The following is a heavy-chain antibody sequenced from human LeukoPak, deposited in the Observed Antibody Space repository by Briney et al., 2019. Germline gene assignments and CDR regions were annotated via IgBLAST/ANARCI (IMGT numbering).Heavy chain of an antibody. CDR2: INHSGST. CDR3: ARHEQQLVWVDYYYYMDV. J-gene: IGHJ6*03. Sequence: SETLSLTCAVYGGSFSGYYWRWIRQPPGKGLEWVGEINHSGSTNYNPSLKSRVTISVDTSKNQFSLKLSSVTAADTAVYYCARHEQQLVWVDYYYYMDVWGKGTTVTVSS. CDR1: GGSFSGYY. D-gene: IGHD6-6*01. V-gene: IGHV4-34*01.